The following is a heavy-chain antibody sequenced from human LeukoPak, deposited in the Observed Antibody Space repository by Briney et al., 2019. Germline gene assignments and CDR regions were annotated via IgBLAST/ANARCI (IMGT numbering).Heavy chain of an antibody. CDR2: IIPIFGIA. Sequence: SVKVSCKASGGTFSSYAISWVRQAPGQGLEWMGRIIPIFGIANYAQKFQGRVTITADKSTSTAYMELSSLRSEDTAVYYCARDPPPPQEKKEAGTGGEYGNGMEVWGQGTTVTVPS. CDR1: GGTFSSYA. J-gene: IGHJ6*02. CDR3: ARDPPPPQEKKEAGTGGEYGNGMEV. D-gene: IGHD6-13*01. V-gene: IGHV1-69*04.